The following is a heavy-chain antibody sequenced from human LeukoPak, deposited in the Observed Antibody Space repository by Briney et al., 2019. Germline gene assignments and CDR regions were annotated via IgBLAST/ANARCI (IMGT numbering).Heavy chain of an antibody. CDR2: ISASGTDT. J-gene: IGHJ4*02. CDR3: AKDQTAAVGQLDY. CDR1: GLGFSNYA. Sequence: PGGSLRLSCTASGLGFSNYAMTWVRQAPGKGLEWASVISASGTDTYYADSVKGRFTISRDNSQNTLYLHMNSLRAEDTAVYYCAKDQTAAVGQLDYWGQGTVVTVSS. V-gene: IGHV3-23*01. D-gene: IGHD6-13*01.